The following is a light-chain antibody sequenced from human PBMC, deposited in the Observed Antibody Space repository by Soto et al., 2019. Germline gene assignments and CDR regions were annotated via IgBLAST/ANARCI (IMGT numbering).Light chain of an antibody. CDR3: AAWDDSLIGPV. CDR2: SNN. V-gene: IGLV1-44*01. Sequence: QSVLTQPPSASGTPGQRVTISCSGSSSNIGSNTVNWYQQLPGTAPKLLIHSNNQRPSGVPDRFSGSKSGTSASLAISGLQSEDEADYYCAAWDDSLIGPVFGRGTKLTVL. J-gene: IGLJ2*01. CDR1: SSNIGSNT.